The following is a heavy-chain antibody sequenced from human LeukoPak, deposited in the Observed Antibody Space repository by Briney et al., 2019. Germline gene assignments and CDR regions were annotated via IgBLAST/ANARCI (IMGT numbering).Heavy chain of an antibody. CDR1: GFTFDDYG. CDR2: INWNGGST. V-gene: IGHV3-20*04. CDR3: ARSGYCSGGSCYSGAPIPDY. D-gene: IGHD2-15*01. Sequence: GGSLRLSXAASGFTFDDYGMSWVRQAPGKGLEWVSGINWNGGSTGYADSVKGRFTISRDNAKNSLYLQMNSLRAEDTALYYCARSGYCSGGSCYSGAPIPDYWGQGTLVTVSS. J-gene: IGHJ4*02.